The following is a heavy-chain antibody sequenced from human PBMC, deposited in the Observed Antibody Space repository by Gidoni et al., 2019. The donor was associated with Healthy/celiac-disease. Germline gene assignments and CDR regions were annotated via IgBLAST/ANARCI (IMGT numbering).Heavy chain of an antibody. D-gene: IGHD2-15*01. CDR2: IRYDGSNK. Sequence: QVQLVESGGGVVQPGGSLRLPCAASGFTFSSYGMPWVRQAPGKGLEWVAFIRYDGSNKYYADSVKGRFTISRDNSKNTLYLQMNSLRAEDTAVYYCASLVEVVAADPDYWGQGTLVTVSS. V-gene: IGHV3-30*02. CDR3: ASLVEVVAADPDY. J-gene: IGHJ4*02. CDR1: GFTFSSYG.